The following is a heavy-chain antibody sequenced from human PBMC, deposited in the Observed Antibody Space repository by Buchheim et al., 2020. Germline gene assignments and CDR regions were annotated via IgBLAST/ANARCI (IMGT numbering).Heavy chain of an antibody. CDR1: GGSISSGGYY. CDR3: ARDYLIVVVPAATTYYYYGMDV. V-gene: IGHV4-31*03. Sequence: QVQLQESGPGLVKPSQTLSLTCTVSGGSISSGGYYWSWIRQHPGKGLEWIGYIYYSGRTYYNPSLKSRVTISVDKSKNQFSLKLSSVTAADTAVYYCARDYLIVVVPAATTYYYYGMDVWGQGTT. D-gene: IGHD2-2*01. CDR2: IYYSGRT. J-gene: IGHJ6*02.